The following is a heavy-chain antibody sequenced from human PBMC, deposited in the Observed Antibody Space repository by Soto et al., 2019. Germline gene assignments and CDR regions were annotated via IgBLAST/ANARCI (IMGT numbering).Heavy chain of an antibody. CDR3: ASLDCSSTSCYRPFDY. CDR2: IYHSGST. V-gene: IGHV4-38-2*01. D-gene: IGHD2-2*01. Sequence: SETLSLTCAVSGDSITSIYHWAWIRQPPGRGLEWVASIYHSGSTYYNPSLKSRVTISVDTSKNQFSLKLSSVTAADTAVYYCASLDCSSTSCYRPFDYWGQGTLVTVSS. CDR1: GDSITSIYH. J-gene: IGHJ4*02.